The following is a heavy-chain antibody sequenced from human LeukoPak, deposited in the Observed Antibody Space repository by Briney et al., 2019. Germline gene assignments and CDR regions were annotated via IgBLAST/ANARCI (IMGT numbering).Heavy chain of an antibody. D-gene: IGHD4-17*01. Sequence: SETLSLTCTVSGGSISSYYWSWIRQPPGKGLEWIGYIYYSGSTNYNPSLKSRVTISVDTSKNQFSLKLSSVTAADTVVYYCARGQIGTTTVRGYNWFDPWGQGTLVTVSS. CDR2: IYYSGST. J-gene: IGHJ5*02. V-gene: IGHV4-59*01. CDR1: GGSISSYY. CDR3: ARGQIGTTTVRGYNWFDP.